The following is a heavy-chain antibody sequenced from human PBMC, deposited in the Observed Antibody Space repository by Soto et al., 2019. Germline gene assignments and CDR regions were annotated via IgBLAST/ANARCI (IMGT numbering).Heavy chain of an antibody. CDR1: GGSISSYY. D-gene: IGHD2-15*01. Sequence: QVQLQESGPGLVKPSETLSLTCTVSGGSISSYYWSWIRQPAGKGLEWIGRIYTSGSTNYNPSLKSRVTMSVDTSKNQFSLKLSSVTAADTAVYYCARVLIVVAATPSFAFDIWGQGTMVTVSS. J-gene: IGHJ3*02. V-gene: IGHV4-4*07. CDR3: ARVLIVVAATPSFAFDI. CDR2: IYTSGST.